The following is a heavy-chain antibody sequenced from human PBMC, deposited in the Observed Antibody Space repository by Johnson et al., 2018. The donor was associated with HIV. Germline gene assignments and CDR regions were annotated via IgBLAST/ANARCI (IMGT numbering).Heavy chain of an antibody. CDR2: ISYDGTKK. D-gene: IGHD6-6*01. J-gene: IGHJ3*02. CDR1: GFAFSGYA. V-gene: IGHV3-30*04. CDR3: ARDETPSYSSYDAFDI. Sequence: VQLVESGGGVVQPRRSLRLSCAASGFAFSGYALHWVRQAPGKGLEWVAVISYDGTKKDYGGSVKGRFTISRDNSKNTLYLQMNSLRAEDTAVYYCARDETPSYSSYDAFDIWGQGTMVTVSS.